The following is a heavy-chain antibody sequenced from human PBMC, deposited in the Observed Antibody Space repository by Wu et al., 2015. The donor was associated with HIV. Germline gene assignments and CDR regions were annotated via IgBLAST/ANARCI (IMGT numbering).Heavy chain of an antibody. CDR2: ISAYNGHT. J-gene: IGHJ3*01. CDR1: GYTFTSYG. Sequence: QVQLVQSEAEVKKPGASVKVFCKASGYTFTSYGISWVRQAPGQGLEWMGWISAYNGHTNYPQKLQGRVTMTTDTSTSTAYMELRSLRSDDTAVYYCARDELFRVDDAFDLWGQGTLVTVSS. CDR3: ARDELFRVDDAFDL. D-gene: IGHD3-10*01. V-gene: IGHV1-18*01.